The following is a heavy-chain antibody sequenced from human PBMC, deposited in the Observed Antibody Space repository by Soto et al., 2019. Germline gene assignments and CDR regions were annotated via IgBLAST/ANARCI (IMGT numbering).Heavy chain of an antibody. CDR3: AKGGGSYYRHPRIDH. CDR2: MSYDGSNK. J-gene: IGHJ4*02. Sequence: QVQLVESGGGVVQPGRSLRLSCAATGFTFSTYGMQWVRQAPGKGLEWVAVMSYDGSNKYYADSVRGRFTISRDNSKNTLYLQMNSLRVEDTAVYYCAKGGGSYYRHPRIDHWGQGTLLTVSS. CDR1: GFTFSTYG. D-gene: IGHD1-26*01. V-gene: IGHV3-30*18.